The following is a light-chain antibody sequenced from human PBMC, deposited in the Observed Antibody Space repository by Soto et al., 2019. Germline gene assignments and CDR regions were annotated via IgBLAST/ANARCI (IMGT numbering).Light chain of an antibody. CDR2: KAS. J-gene: IGKJ1*01. CDR3: QQYNGYSPT. Sequence: DIQMIQSPSTLSASVGDRVAITCRASQSISVWLAWYQQKAGKAPNXLIYKASRLESGVPSRFSVSESETEGTLNISGLKPGDAETYDGQQYNGYSPTFGQGTKVEI. V-gene: IGKV1-5*03. CDR1: QSISVW.